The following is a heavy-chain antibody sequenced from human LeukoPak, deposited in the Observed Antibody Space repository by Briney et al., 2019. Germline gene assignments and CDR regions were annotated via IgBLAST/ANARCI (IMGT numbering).Heavy chain of an antibody. CDR1: GGSFSGYY. CDR2: INHSGST. CDR3: ARAAKKRGYSYGCSYFDY. J-gene: IGHJ4*02. V-gene: IGHV4-34*01. Sequence: SETLSLTCAVYGGSFSGYYWSWIRQPPGKGLEWIGEINHSGSTNYNPSLKSRVTISVDTSKNQFSLKLSSVTAADTAVYYCARAAKKRGYSYGCSYFDYWGQGTLVTVSS. D-gene: IGHD5-18*01.